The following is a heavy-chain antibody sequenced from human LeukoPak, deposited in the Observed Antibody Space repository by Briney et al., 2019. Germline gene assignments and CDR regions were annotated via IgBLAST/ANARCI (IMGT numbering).Heavy chain of an antibody. V-gene: IGHV4-59*01. CDR3: ARDGYSGNDGL. D-gene: IGHD5-12*01. J-gene: IGHJ4*02. CDR2: IYYSGST. CDR1: GGSISSYY. Sequence: SETLSLTCTVSGGSISSYYWSWIRQPPGKGLEWIGYIYYSGSTKYNPSLKSRVTISVDTSKNQFSLKLSSVTAADTAVYYCARDGYSGNDGLWGQGTLVTVSS.